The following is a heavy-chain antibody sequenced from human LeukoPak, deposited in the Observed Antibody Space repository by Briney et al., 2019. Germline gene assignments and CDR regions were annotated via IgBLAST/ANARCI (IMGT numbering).Heavy chain of an antibody. CDR2: MNPNSGNT. D-gene: IGHD6-6*01. J-gene: IGHJ5*02. Sequence: ASVKVSCKASGYTFTSYDINWVRQATGQGLDWMGWMNPNSGNTGYAQKFQGRVTMTRNTSIRTAYMELCSLRSEDTAVYYCARWRAAARRRNVGANWFDPWGQGTLVTVSS. V-gene: IGHV1-8*01. CDR1: GYTFTSYD. CDR3: ARWRAAARRRNVGANWFDP.